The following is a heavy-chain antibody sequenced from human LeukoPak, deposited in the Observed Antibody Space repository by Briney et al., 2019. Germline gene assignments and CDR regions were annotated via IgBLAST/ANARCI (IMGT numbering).Heavy chain of an antibody. CDR2: IKRSGGST. Sequence: GGSLRLSCAASGFTFSSYCMTWVRQAPGKGLEWVSNIKRSGGSTYYVDSVKGRFTISRDNSKNSLYLQMNSLRAEDTAVYYLARVAETYYYYYMDVWAKG. CDR1: GFTFSSYC. CDR3: ARVAETYYYYYMDV. J-gene: IGHJ6*03. V-gene: IGHV3-7*03.